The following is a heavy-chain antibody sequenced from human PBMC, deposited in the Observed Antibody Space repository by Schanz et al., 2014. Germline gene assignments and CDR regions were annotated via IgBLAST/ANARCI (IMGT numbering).Heavy chain of an antibody. CDR1: GFSLDIFA. CDR3: VRDSFFAFDY. J-gene: IGHJ4*02. V-gene: IGHV3-48*01. Sequence: EVHLLESGGGLVEPGGSLRLSCATSGFSLDIFAVSWVRQAPGKGLEWVSYVSRSTPDIYYADSVKGRFTMSRDNAKNSVFLQMNSLRAEDTAVYYCVRDSFFAFDYWGQGTLGTASS. CDR2: VSRSTPDI. D-gene: IGHD3-3*01.